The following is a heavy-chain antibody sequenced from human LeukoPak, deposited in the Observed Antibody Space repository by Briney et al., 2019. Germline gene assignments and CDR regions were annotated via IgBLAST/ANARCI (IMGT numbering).Heavy chain of an antibody. Sequence: GGSLTLSCAASGFTFSNYDMNWVRQAPGKGLEWVSYISTSSRTIYYADSVKGRFTISRDNAKNSLYLQMNSLRDEDTAVYYCARDPAFFDSSGYYPHFDYWGQGTLVTVSS. CDR1: GFTFSNYD. J-gene: IGHJ4*02. CDR3: ARDPAFFDSSGYYPHFDY. D-gene: IGHD3-22*01. CDR2: ISTSSRTI. V-gene: IGHV3-48*02.